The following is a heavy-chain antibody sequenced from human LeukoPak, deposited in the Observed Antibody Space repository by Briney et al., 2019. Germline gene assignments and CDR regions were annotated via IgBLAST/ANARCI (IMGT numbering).Heavy chain of an antibody. V-gene: IGHV3-30*03. Sequence: GRSLRLSCAASGFTFSTYSMHWVRQAPGKGLEWVAVISYDGRNKYYADSVKGRFTISRDNSKNTLYLQMNSLRAEDTAVYYCARITFGGVIVDYWGQGTLVTVSS. CDR3: ARITFGGVIVDY. CDR2: ISYDGRNK. CDR1: GFTFSTYS. J-gene: IGHJ4*02. D-gene: IGHD3-16*02.